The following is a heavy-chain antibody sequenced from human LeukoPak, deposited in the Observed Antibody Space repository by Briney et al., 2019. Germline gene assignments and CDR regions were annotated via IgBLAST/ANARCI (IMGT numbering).Heavy chain of an antibody. Sequence: SETLSLTCTVSGGSISSGSYYWGWIRQPAGKGLEWIGRIYTSGSTNYNPSLKSRVTISVDTSKNQFSLKLSSVTAADTAVYYCARDRPSYYYDSSGYYTGYWYFDLWGRGTLVTVSS. CDR3: ARDRPSYYYDSSGYYTGYWYFDL. D-gene: IGHD3-22*01. CDR1: GGSISSGSYY. J-gene: IGHJ2*01. CDR2: IYTSGST. V-gene: IGHV4-61*02.